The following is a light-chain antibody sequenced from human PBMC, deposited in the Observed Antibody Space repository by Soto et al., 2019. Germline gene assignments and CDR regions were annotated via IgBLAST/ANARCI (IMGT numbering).Light chain of an antibody. Sequence: DIQMTHSAYTLSPSVGYRVSITCRASQSISGWLAWYQQKPGKAPKLLIYDASRLESGIPSRFTGSGSGTEFSLTISTLLTDDCATYYCQQNTSYSVNGFGQGTKGDI. CDR3: QQNTSYSVNG. CDR2: DAS. CDR1: QSISGW. J-gene: IGKJ2*01. V-gene: IGKV1-5*01.